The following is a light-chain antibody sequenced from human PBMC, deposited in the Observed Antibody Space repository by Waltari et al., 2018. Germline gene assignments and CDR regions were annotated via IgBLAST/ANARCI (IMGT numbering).Light chain of an antibody. Sequence: SYVLTQPPSVSVAPGKTARITCGGNNIGSKSVHWYKQKPGQAPVLVIYYDSDRPSGIPERFSGSNSGNTATLTISRVEAGDEADYYCQVWDSSKGVFGGGTKLTVL. J-gene: IGLJ3*02. CDR3: QVWDSSKGV. CDR1: NIGSKS. V-gene: IGLV3-21*04. CDR2: YDS.